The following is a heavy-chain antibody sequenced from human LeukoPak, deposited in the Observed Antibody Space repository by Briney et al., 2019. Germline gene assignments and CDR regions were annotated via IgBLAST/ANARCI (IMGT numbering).Heavy chain of an antibody. CDR3: ARLSVAEGWFDP. V-gene: IGHV4-31*03. J-gene: IGHJ5*02. Sequence: SETLSLTCTVSGGSISSGGYYWSWIRQHPGKGLEWIGYIYYSGGTYYNPSLKSRVTISVDTSKNQFSLKLSSVTAADTAVYYCARLSVAEGWFDPWGQGTLVTVSS. D-gene: IGHD2-15*01. CDR1: GGSISSGGYY. CDR2: IYYSGGT.